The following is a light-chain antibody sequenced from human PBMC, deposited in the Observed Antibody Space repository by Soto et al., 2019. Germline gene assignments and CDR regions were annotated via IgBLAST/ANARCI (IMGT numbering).Light chain of an antibody. CDR3: QQRSNWPRT. CDR1: QSVSSN. J-gene: IGKJ1*01. V-gene: IGKV3-15*01. CDR2: GAS. Sequence: EIVMTQSPATLSVSPGERATLSCRASQSVSSNLAWYQQKPGQAPRLLIYGASTRATGIPARFSGGGSGTDFTLTISSLEPEDFAVYYCQQRSNWPRTFGQGTKVDIK.